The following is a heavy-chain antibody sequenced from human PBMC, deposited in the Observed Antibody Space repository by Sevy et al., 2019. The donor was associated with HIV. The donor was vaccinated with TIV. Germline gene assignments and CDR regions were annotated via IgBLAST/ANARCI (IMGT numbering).Heavy chain of an antibody. CDR3: AKDVEVGGWWSLVDY. J-gene: IGHJ4*02. CDR2: ITNTGGST. Sequence: GGSLRLSCAASGFTFSSYAMNWVRQAPGKGLEWVSSITNTGGSTNYADSVKGRFTISRDNSKSTLFLQMNNLRVEDMAVYYCAKDVEVGGWWSLVDYWGQGTLVTVSS. CDR1: GFTFSSYA. D-gene: IGHD3-16*01. V-gene: IGHV3-23*01.